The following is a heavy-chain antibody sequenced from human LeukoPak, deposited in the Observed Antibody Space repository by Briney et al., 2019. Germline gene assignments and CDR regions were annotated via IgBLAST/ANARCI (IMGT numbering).Heavy chain of an antibody. J-gene: IGHJ4*02. D-gene: IGHD1-1*01. CDR2: ISSSTTYI. V-gene: IGHV3-21*01. CDR3: ARALTGPRYYFDY. CDR1: GFTFTSYS. Sequence: GGSLRLSCAASGFTFTSYSMSWVRQAPGKGLEWVSSISSSTTYIYYADSVKGRFTISRDNAKNSLYLQMNSLRAEDTAVYYCARALTGPRYYFDYWGQGTLVTVSS.